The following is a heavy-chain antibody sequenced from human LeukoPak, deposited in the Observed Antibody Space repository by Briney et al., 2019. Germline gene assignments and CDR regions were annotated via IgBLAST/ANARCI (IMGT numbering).Heavy chain of an antibody. CDR2: FDPEDGET. CDR3: ATDSVLRGMEHAFDI. Sequence: GASVKVSCKVSGYTLTELSMHWVRQAPGKGLEWMGGFDPEDGETIYAQKFQGRVTMTEDTSTDTAYVELSSLRSEDTAVYYCATDSVLRGMEHAFDIWGQGTMVTVSS. CDR1: GYTLTELS. D-gene: IGHD3-3*01. V-gene: IGHV1-24*01. J-gene: IGHJ3*02.